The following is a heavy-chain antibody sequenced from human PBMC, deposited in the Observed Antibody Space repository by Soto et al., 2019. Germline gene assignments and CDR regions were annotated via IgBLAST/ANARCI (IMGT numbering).Heavy chain of an antibody. V-gene: IGHV3-11*05. CDR2: ISTTSEFT. CDR3: TRVVSHAPSEI. D-gene: IGHD6-19*01. J-gene: IGHJ4*02. CDR1: GFSLSDYY. Sequence: QVQVVESGGGLVKPGGSLRLSCAASGFSLSDYYMSWVRLAPGKGLEWVSYISTTSEFTNYADSVKGRFAISRDNARNLVYLQMNSLQGADTAVYYCTRVVSHAPSEIWGQGTQVTVSS.